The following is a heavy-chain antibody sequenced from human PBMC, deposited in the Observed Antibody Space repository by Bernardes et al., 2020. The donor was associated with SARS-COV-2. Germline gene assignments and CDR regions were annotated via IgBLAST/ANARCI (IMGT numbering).Heavy chain of an antibody. CDR3: ARVNLAYCGGDCYSGFDY. D-gene: IGHD2-21*02. CDR1: GGSVSSGSYY. J-gene: IGHJ4*02. CDR2: IYYSGST. V-gene: IGHV4-61*01. Sequence: SETLSLTCTVSGGSVSSGSYYWSWLRQPPGKGLEWIGYIYYSGSTNYNPSLKSRVTISVDTSKNQFSLKLSSVTAADTAVYYCARVNLAYCGGDCYSGFDYWGQGTLVTVSS.